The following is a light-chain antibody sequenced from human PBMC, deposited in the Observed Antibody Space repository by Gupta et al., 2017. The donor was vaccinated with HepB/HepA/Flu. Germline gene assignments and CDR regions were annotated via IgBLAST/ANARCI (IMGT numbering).Light chain of an antibody. CDR3: YSTDSTDTGEV. V-gene: IGLV3-10*01. CDR2: EDI. J-gene: IGLJ2*01. CDR1: ALPEKY. Sequence: SYELTQPPSVSVFPGQTATITCSGDALPEKYAYWYQQKSGQAPVLVIYEDIKRPSGIPERFSGATSGTMATLTIRGAQVEDEGDYYCYSTDSTDTGEVFGGGTKLTVL.